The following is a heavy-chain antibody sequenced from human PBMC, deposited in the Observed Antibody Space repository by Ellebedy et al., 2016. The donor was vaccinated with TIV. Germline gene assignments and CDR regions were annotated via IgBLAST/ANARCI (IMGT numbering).Heavy chain of an antibody. CDR2: IKQDGSEK. J-gene: IGHJ4*02. Sequence: GESLKISCEASGFSFSNYAMHWVRQAPGKGLEWVANIKQDGSEKYYVDSVKGRFTISRDNAKNSLYMQMNSLRAEDTAVYYCARVVDSYGLRYFDYWGQGTLVTVSS. D-gene: IGHD5-18*01. CDR1: GFSFSNYA. V-gene: IGHV3-7*03. CDR3: ARVVDSYGLRYFDY.